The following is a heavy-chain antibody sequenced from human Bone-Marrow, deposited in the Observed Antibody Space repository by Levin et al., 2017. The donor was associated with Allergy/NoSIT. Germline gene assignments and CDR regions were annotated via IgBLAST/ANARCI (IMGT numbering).Heavy chain of an antibody. CDR2: IYYSGST. V-gene: IGHV4-39*01. Sequence: KASETLSLTCTVSGGSISSSSYYWGWIRQPPGKGLEWIGSIYYSGSTYYNPSLKSRVTISVDTSKNQFSLKLSSVTAADTAVYYCARRCLSTRLPENYYYGMDVWGQGTTVTVSS. CDR3: ARRCLSTRLPENYYYGMDV. CDR1: GGSISSSSYY. J-gene: IGHJ6*02. D-gene: IGHD2-2*01.